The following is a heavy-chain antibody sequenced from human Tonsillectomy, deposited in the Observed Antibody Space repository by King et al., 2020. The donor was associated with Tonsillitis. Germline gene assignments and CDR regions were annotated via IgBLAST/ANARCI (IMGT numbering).Heavy chain of an antibody. CDR3: ARAPRYGDGTYYYYYGMDV. V-gene: IGHV4-4*07. J-gene: IGHJ6*02. Sequence: QLQESGPGLVKPSETLSLTCTVSGGSISSYYWSWIRQPAGKGLEWIGRIYTSGSTNYNPSLKSRVTMSVDTSKNQFSLKLSSVTAADTAVYYCARAPRYGDGTYYYYYGMDVWGQGTTVTVSS. D-gene: IGHD4-17*01. CDR2: IYTSGST. CDR1: GGSISSYY.